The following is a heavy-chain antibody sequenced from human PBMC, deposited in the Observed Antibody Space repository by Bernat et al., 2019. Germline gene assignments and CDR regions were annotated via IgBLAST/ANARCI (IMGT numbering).Heavy chain of an antibody. CDR3: ARGLYSYGPNCFDP. Sequence: QVQLQQWGAGLLKPSETLSLTCAVYGGSFSGYYWSWIRQPPGKGLEWIGEINHSGSTNYNPSLKSRVTISVDTSKNQFSLKLSSVTAADTAVYYCARGLYSYGPNCFDPWGQGTLVTVSS. D-gene: IGHD5-18*01. J-gene: IGHJ5*02. CDR2: INHSGST. CDR1: GGSFSGYY. V-gene: IGHV4-34*01.